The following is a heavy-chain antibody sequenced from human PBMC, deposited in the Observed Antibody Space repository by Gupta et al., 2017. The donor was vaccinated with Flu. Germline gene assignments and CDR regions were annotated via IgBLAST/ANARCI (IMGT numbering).Heavy chain of an antibody. CDR2: ISSSSSTI. CDR1: GFTFSSYS. Sequence: EVQLVESGGGLVQPGGSLRLSCAASGFTFSSYSMNWVRQAPGKGLEWVSYISSSSSTIYYADSVKGRFTISRDNAKNSLYLQMNSLRDEDTAVYYCARDWGDYDILTGYYPLDYWGQGTLVTVSS. J-gene: IGHJ4*02. CDR3: ARDWGDYDILTGYYPLDY. D-gene: IGHD3-9*01. V-gene: IGHV3-48*02.